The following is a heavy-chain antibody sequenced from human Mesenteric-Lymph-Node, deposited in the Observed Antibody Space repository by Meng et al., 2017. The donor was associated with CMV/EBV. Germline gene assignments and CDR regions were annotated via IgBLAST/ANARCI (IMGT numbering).Heavy chain of an antibody. CDR3: ARGNSLGYCSGGSCYSGPVY. J-gene: IGHJ4*02. CDR2: VYHTGTN. V-gene: IGHV4-39*07. Sequence: GPLRLSCTVSGGSVSSNYHYWGRLRQSPGKGLEWIGSVYHTGTNFSNPSLKSRVTVSMGTSKDQFSLKLSSVTAADTAVYYCARGNSLGYCSGGSCYSGPVYWGQGTLVTVSS. D-gene: IGHD2-15*01. CDR1: GGSVSSNYHY.